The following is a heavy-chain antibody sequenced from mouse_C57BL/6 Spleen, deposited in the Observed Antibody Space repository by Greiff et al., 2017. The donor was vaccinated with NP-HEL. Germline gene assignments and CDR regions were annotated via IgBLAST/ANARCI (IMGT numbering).Heavy chain of an antibody. Sequence: EVQRVESGGGLVKPGGSLKLSCAASGFTFSDYGMHWVRQAPEKGLEWVAYISSGSSTIYYADTVRGRFTISRDNAKNTLFLQMTSLRSEDTAMYYCARNWYYYAMDYWGQGTSVTVSS. V-gene: IGHV5-17*01. J-gene: IGHJ4*01. CDR2: ISSGSSTI. CDR3: ARNWYYYAMDY. CDR1: GFTFSDYG. D-gene: IGHD4-1*01.